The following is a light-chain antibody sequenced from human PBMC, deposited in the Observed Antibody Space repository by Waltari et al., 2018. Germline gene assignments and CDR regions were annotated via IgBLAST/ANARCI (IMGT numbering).Light chain of an antibody. CDR2: MAS. CDR3: QQYNSFST. CDR1: QNVGTW. V-gene: IGKV1-5*03. Sequence: DIQMTQSPSTLSASVGDRVTISCRASQNVGTWLAWYQQKPGKAPKLLIYMASSLESGVPSRFSGSGSGTEFTLTISSLQPDDFATYSCQQYNSFSTFGQGTKV. J-gene: IGKJ2*01.